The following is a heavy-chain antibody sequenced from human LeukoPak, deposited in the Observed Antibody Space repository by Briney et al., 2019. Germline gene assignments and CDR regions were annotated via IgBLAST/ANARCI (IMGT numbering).Heavy chain of an antibody. V-gene: IGHV1-18*01. CDR2: ISAFNANT. Sequence: GASVKVSCKASGYTFTSYDISWVRQAPGQGLEWMGWISAFNANTNYAQKLQGRVTMTTDTSTSTAYMELRSLRSDDTAVYYCARDPGKGMAVARTIDYWGQGTLVTVSS. CDR1: GYTFTSYD. CDR3: ARDPGKGMAVARTIDY. J-gene: IGHJ4*02. D-gene: IGHD6-19*01.